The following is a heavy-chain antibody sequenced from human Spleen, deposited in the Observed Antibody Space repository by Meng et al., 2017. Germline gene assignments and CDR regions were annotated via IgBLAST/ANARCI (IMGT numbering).Heavy chain of an antibody. CDR2: INHSGST. CDR1: GGSFSDYY. V-gene: IGHV4-34*01. Sequence: QWQLQESGPGLVKPSETLSLTCVVSGGSFSDYYWSWIRQPPGKGLEWIGEINHSGSTNYNPSLESRATISVDTSQNNLSLKLSSVTAADSAVYYCARGPTTMAHDFDYWGQGTLVTVSS. CDR3: ARGPTTMAHDFDY. D-gene: IGHD4-11*01. J-gene: IGHJ4*02.